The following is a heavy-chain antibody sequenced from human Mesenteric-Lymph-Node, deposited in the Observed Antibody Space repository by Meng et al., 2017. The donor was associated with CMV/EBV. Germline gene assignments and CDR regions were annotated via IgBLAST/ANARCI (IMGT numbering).Heavy chain of an antibody. CDR2: IYYSEST. Sequence: CTISDGSISSVDYYWNWIRQHPGKGLEWIGYIYYSESTYYNPSLKSRVTMSVDTSKNQFSLKLSSVTAADTAVYYCARGKLEDGRFDPWGQGTLVTVSS. CDR3: ARGKLEDGRFDP. V-gene: IGHV4-31*03. J-gene: IGHJ5*02. D-gene: IGHD1-1*01. CDR1: DGSISSVDYY.